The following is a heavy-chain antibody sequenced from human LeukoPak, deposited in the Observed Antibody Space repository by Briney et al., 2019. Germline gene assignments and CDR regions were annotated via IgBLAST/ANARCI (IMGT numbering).Heavy chain of an antibody. V-gene: IGHV1-8*01. Sequence: AASVKVSCKASGYTFTSYDINWVRQATGQGLEWMGWMNPNSGNTGYAQKFQGRVTITRNTSISTAYMELSSLRSEDTAVYYCARKGIAVAGTDYWGQGTLVTVSS. J-gene: IGHJ4*02. D-gene: IGHD6-19*01. CDR2: MNPNSGNT. CDR1: GYTFTSYD. CDR3: ARKGIAVAGTDY.